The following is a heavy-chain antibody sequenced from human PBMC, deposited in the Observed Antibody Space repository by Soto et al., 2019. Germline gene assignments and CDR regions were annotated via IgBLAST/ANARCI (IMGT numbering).Heavy chain of an antibody. V-gene: IGHV3-15*07. CDR2: IKSKTDGGTT. Sequence: EVQLVESGGGLVKPGGSLRLSCAASGFTFSNAWMNWVRQAPGKGLEWVGRIKSKTDGGTTDDAEPVKGRFAISRDDSKNTLYLQMNSLQTEDTAVYYCIVRGESDAFDIWGQVTMVTVSS. D-gene: IGHD3-10*01. CDR1: GFTFSNAW. J-gene: IGHJ3*02. CDR3: IVRGESDAFDI.